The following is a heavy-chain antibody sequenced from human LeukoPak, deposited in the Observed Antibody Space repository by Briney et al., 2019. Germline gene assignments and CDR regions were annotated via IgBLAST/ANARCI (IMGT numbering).Heavy chain of an antibody. CDR3: AKDLDSSGNFWGTDAFDI. V-gene: IGHV3-23*01. CDR1: GFTFSSYA. J-gene: IGHJ3*02. D-gene: IGHD3-22*01. CDR2: ISGSGGST. Sequence: GGSLRLSCAASGFTFSSYAMSWVRQSPGKGLEWVSAISGSGGSTYYVDSVKGRFTISRDNSKNTLYLQMNSLRAEDTAVYYCAKDLDSSGNFWGTDAFDIWGQGTMVTVSS.